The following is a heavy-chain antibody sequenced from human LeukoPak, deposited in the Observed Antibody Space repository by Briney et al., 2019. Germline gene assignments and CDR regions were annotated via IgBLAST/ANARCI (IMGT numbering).Heavy chain of an antibody. CDR3: ARRLGGLFDY. J-gene: IGHJ4*02. D-gene: IGHD3-10*01. V-gene: IGHV3-7*01. CDR1: GFTVSSNY. CDR2: IKEDGSEK. Sequence: GGSLRLSCAASGFTVSSNYMSWVRQAPGKGLEWVANIKEDGSEKYYVDSVKGRFTISRDNAKNSLYLQMNSLRAEDTAVYYCARRLGGLFDYWGQGTLVTVSS.